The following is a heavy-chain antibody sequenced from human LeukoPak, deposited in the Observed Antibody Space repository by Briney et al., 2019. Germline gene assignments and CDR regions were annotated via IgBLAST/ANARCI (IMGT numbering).Heavy chain of an antibody. Sequence: SETLSLTCAVYGGSFSGYYWSWIRQPPGKGLEWIGEINHSGSTNYNPSLKSRVTISVDTSKNQFSLKLSSVTAADTAVYYCARQRRYSSSKYYYYMDVWGKGTTVTISS. CDR1: GGSFSGYY. J-gene: IGHJ6*03. D-gene: IGHD6-13*01. CDR2: INHSGST. CDR3: ARQRRYSSSKYYYYMDV. V-gene: IGHV4-34*01.